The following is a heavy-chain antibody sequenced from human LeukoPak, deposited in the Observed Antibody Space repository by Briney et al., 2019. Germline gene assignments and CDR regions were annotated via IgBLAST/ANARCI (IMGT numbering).Heavy chain of an antibody. J-gene: IGHJ5*02. CDR3: ASDYCSGGSCRVYNWSDP. CDR2: IIPILGIA. D-gene: IGHD2-15*01. V-gene: IGHV1-69*04. CDR1: GGTFSSYA. Sequence: SVKVSCKASGGTFSSYAISWVRQAPGQGLEWMGRIIPILGIANYAQKFQGRVTITADKSTSTAYMELSSLRSEDTAVYYCASDYCSGGSCRVYNWSDPWGQGTLVTVSS.